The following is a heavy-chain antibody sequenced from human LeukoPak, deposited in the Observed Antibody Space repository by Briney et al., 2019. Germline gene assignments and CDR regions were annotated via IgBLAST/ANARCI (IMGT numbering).Heavy chain of an antibody. D-gene: IGHD3-16*02. CDR2: IHKSGNT. CDR3: ARSSRIYVWGSYRPDYFDY. CDR1: GGSISSNY. J-gene: IGHJ4*02. Sequence: PSETLSLTCTVSGGSISSNYWSWIRQPAGKGLEWIGRIHKSGNTNYNPSLKGRVTVSIDTSKNQFSLKLSSVTAADTAVYYCARSSRIYVWGSYRPDYFDYWGQGTLVTVSS. V-gene: IGHV4-4*07.